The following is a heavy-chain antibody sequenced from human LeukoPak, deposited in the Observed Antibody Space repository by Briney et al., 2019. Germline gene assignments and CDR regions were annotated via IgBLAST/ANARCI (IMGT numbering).Heavy chain of an antibody. J-gene: IGHJ4*02. V-gene: IGHV3-30*02. Sequence: GGSLRLSCAASGFTFSSYGMHWVRQAPGKGLEWGAFIRYDGSNKYYADSVKGRFTISRDNSKNTLYLQMNSLRAEDTAVYYCAKDLWVVPAADFDYWGQGTLVTVSS. CDR1: GFTFSSYG. CDR2: IRYDGSNK. D-gene: IGHD2-2*01. CDR3: AKDLWVVPAADFDY.